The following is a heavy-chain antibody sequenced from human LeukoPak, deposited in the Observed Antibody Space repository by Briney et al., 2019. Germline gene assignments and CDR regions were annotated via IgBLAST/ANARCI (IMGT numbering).Heavy chain of an antibody. CDR3: ARRKGEPNIFDS. CDR2: INPSSGGT. V-gene: IGHV1-2*06. CDR1: GYTFTGYY. J-gene: IGHJ4*02. Sequence: ASVKVSCKASGYTFTGYYMHWARQAPGQGLEWMGRINPSSGGTNYAQKFQGRVTMTRDTSVSTAYMELSRLRSDDTAVYYCARRKGEPNIFDSWGQGTLVTVSS. D-gene: IGHD3-16*01.